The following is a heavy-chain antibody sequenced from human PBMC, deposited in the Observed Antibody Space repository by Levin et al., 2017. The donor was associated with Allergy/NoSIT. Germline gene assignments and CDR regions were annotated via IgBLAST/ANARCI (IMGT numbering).Heavy chain of an antibody. CDR1: GFTFSSYA. Sequence: GGSLRLSCAASGFTFSSYAMHWVRQAPGKGLEWVAVISYDGSNKYYADSVKGRFTISRDNSKNTLYLQMNSLRAEDTAVYYCARGHQQWLAHDYWGQGTLVTVSS. CDR2: ISYDGSNK. V-gene: IGHV3-30-3*01. D-gene: IGHD6-19*01. J-gene: IGHJ4*02. CDR3: ARGHQQWLAHDY.